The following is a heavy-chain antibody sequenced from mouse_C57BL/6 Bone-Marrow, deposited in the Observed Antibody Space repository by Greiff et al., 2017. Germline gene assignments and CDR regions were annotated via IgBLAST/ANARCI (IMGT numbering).Heavy chain of an antibody. CDR3: ARRRIYYDYLDYYAMDY. V-gene: IGHV1-72*01. CDR2: IDPNSGGT. CDR1: GYTFTSYW. J-gene: IGHJ4*01. D-gene: IGHD2-4*01. Sequence: VQLQQPGAELVKPGASVKLSCKASGYTFTSYWMHWVKQRPGRGLEWIGRIDPNSGGTKYNEKFKSKATLTGDKPSSTAYMQLSSLTSEDSAVYYCARRRIYYDYLDYYAMDYWGQGTSVTVSS.